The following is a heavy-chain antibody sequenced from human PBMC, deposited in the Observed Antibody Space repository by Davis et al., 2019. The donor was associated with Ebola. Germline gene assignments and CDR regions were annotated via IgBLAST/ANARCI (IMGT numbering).Heavy chain of an antibody. V-gene: IGHV3-33*08. CDR3: AIVTVDTAMGKKVWRDY. J-gene: IGHJ4*02. D-gene: IGHD5-18*01. CDR2: IWYDGSNK. Sequence: GESLKISCAASGFTFSSYGMHWVRQAPGKGLEWVAVIWYDGSNKYYADSVKGRFTISRDNSKNTLYLQMNSLRAEDTAVYYCAIVTVDTAMGKKVWRDYWGQGTLVTVSS. CDR1: GFTFSSYG.